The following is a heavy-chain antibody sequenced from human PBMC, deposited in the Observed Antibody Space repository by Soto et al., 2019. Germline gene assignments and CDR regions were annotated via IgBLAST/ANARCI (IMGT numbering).Heavy chain of an antibody. V-gene: IGHV1-18*01. CDR1: GYTFTSYG. Sequence: ASVKVSFKASGYTFTSYGISWVRQAPGQGLEWMGWISAYNGNTNYAQKLQGRVTMTTDTSTSTAYMELRSLRSDDTAVYYCARGEGYCSSTSCYYNWFDPWGQGTLGTVSS. J-gene: IGHJ5*02. CDR2: ISAYNGNT. D-gene: IGHD2-2*01. CDR3: ARGEGYCSSTSCYYNWFDP.